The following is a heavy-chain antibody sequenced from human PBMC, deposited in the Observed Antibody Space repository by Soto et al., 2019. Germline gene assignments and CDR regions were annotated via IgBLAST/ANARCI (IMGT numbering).Heavy chain of an antibody. V-gene: IGHV1-8*01. J-gene: IGHJ6*02. CDR3: SRGNPFNYAGFDV. D-gene: IGHD3-16*01. Sequence: QTHLEQSGAEVKRPGASVKVSCKASGYTFSDFDINWLRQASGQGPEWMGWMNAKSGDTFFAQRFQGKFNMTWDTSLSTAYMEVGSLTSDDTAIYYCSRGNPFNYAGFDVWGQGTTVAVSS. CDR1: GYTFSDFD. CDR2: MNAKSGDT.